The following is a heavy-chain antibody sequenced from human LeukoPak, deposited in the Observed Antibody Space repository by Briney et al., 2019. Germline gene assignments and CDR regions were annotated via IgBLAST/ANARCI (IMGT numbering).Heavy chain of an antibody. V-gene: IGHV3-11*01. CDR1: GFTFNDYY. Sequence: GGSLRLSCAASGFTFNDYYMSWIRQAPGKGLEWLSYINIGGTNTHYADSVKGRFTISRDNAKKSLYLEMNNLRAENTAVYCCATDGAGFDTWGQGVLVTVSS. CDR3: ATDGAGFDT. J-gene: IGHJ5*02. CDR2: INIGGTNT.